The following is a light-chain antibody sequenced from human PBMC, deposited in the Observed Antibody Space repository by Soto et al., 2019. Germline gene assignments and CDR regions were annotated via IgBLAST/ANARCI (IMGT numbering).Light chain of an antibody. CDR2: GAS. V-gene: IGKV3-20*01. CDR1: QYVGNR. CDR3: QQYDSLPRT. J-gene: IGKJ2*01. Sequence: EIVLTQSPGTLSLSPGERATLSCRASQYVGNRLAWYQQNPGQAPRPLISGASSRATGIPDRFSGSGSGTDFTLTISRLEPEDFAVYYCQQYDSLPRTFGQGTKLEI.